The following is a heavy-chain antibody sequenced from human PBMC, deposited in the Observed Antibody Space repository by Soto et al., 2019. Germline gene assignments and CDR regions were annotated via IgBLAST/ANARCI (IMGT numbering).Heavy chain of an antibody. V-gene: IGHV3-53*01. Sequence: GGSLRLSCAASGFTVSGMFMNWVRQAPGKGLEWVSVIYPAGPTYYADSVKGRFTISRDNSKNTLFLQLNNLRAEDTAVYYCARGADSSGLHYWGQGILVTVSS. CDR2: IYPAGPT. CDR3: ARGADSSGLHY. J-gene: IGHJ4*02. CDR1: GFTVSGMF. D-gene: IGHD6-19*01.